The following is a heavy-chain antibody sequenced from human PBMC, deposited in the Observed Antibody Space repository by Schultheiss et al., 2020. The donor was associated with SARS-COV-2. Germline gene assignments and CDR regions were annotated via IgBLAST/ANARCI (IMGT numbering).Heavy chain of an antibody. D-gene: IGHD5-24*01. V-gene: IGHV1-8*02. CDR2: MNPNSGNT. CDR1: GYTFTSYG. Sequence: ASVKVSCKASGYTFTSYGISWVRQAPGQGLEWMGWMNPNSGNTGYAQKFQGRVTMTRNTSISTAYMELSSLRAEDTAVYYCAREGNGYNQYYFDYWGQGTLVTVSS. J-gene: IGHJ4*02. CDR3: AREGNGYNQYYFDY.